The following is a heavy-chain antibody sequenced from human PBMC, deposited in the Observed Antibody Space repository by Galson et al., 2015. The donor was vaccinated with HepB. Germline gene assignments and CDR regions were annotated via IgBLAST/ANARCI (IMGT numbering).Heavy chain of an antibody. CDR3: ARDSWHGYVLN. J-gene: IGHJ4*02. CDR1: GFTFTSYA. CDR2: INAGNVNT. V-gene: IGHV1-3*01. Sequence: SVKVSCKASGFTFTSYAMHWVRQAPGQRLEWMGWINAGNVNTKYSQNFQGRVTITGDTSASTAYMELSSLRSEDTAVYYCARDSWHGYVLNWGQGTLVTVSS. D-gene: IGHD2-2*01.